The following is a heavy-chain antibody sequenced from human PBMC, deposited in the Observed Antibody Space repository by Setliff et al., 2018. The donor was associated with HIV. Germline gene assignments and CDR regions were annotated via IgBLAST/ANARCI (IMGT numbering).Heavy chain of an antibody. V-gene: IGHV3-7*03. CDR1: GFTFDTYE. CDR3: ARDLAY. J-gene: IGHJ4*02. CDR2: IKEDGSEK. Sequence: GGSLRLSCAASGFTFDTYEMNWVRRAPGKGLEWVANIKEDGSEKYYVDSVKGRFTISRDNAQNSLYLQMSSLKVEDTAVYYCARDLAYWGQGTLVTVSS.